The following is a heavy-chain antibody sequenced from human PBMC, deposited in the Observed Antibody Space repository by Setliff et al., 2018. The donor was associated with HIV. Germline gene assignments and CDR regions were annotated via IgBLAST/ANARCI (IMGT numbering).Heavy chain of an antibody. CDR1: GGSIKSYY. CDR3: AGFPLSSSWYFY. V-gene: IGHV4-59*08. CDR2: IYYNGNT. Sequence: SETLSLTCTVSGGSIKSYYWSWIRQAPGKGLEWIGYIYYNGNTNYNPSLKSRITISVDTSKNQFSLKLSSVTAADTAVYYCAGFPLSSSWYFYWGQGTLVTVSS. J-gene: IGHJ4*02. D-gene: IGHD6-13*01.